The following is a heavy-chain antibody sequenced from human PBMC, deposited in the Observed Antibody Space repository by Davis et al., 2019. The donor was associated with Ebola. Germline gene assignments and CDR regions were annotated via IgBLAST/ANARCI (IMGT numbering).Heavy chain of an antibody. CDR1: GFTFSSYG. D-gene: IGHD1-26*01. CDR3: AKDLVGDISWLLYYYYNGMDF. CDR2: ISFDGRSQ. Sequence: GGSLRLSCVASGFTFSSYGMHWVRQAPGKGLEWVAVISFDGRSQFYADSVKGRFTISRDSSKNTLYLQMDSLRREDTAVYYCAKDLVGDISWLLYYYYNGMDFWGQGTTVTVSS. J-gene: IGHJ6*02. V-gene: IGHV3-30*18.